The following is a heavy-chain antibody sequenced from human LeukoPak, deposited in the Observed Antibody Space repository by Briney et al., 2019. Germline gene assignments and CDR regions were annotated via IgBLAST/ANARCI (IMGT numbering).Heavy chain of an antibody. D-gene: IGHD6-19*01. Sequence: PGGSLRLSCAASGFTFSSYSMNWVRQAPGKGLEWVSSISSSSSYIYYADSVKGRFTISRDNAKNSLYLRMNSLRAEDTAVYYCASVYSSGWYAWDWGQGTLVTVSS. V-gene: IGHV3-21*01. CDR1: GFTFSSYS. CDR2: ISSSSSYI. CDR3: ASVYSSGWYAWD. J-gene: IGHJ4*02.